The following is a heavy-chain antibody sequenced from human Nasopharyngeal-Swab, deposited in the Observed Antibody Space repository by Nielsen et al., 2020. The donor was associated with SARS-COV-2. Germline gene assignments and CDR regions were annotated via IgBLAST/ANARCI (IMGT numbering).Heavy chain of an antibody. J-gene: IGHJ4*02. CDR1: GGTFSSYA. Sequence: SVKVSCKASGGTFSSYAISWVRQAPGQGLEWMGRIIPILGIANYAQKLQGRVTMTTDTSTSTAYMELRSLRSDDTAVYYCARGAATITFHFDYWGQGTLVTVSS. D-gene: IGHD5-24*01. V-gene: IGHV1-69*04. CDR3: ARGAATITFHFDY. CDR2: IIPILGIA.